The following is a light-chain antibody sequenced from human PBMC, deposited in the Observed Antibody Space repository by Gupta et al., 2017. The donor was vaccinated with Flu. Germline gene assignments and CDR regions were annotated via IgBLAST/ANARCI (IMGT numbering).Light chain of an antibody. CDR1: QSVRSN. CDR3: QQDNNWPLLT. V-gene: IGKV3-15*01. Sequence: EILMTQSPATLSVSPGERATLSCRASQSVRSNLAWYQQKPGQAPRLLIFGASTRATGIPARFSGSGSGTEFTLTISSRQSEDFAVYYCQQDNNWPLLTFGPGTKVDIK. CDR2: GAS. J-gene: IGKJ3*01.